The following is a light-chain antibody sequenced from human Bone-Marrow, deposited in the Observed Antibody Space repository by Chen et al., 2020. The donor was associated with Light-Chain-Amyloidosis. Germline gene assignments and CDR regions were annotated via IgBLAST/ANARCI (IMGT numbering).Light chain of an antibody. CDR3: QQSSNIPLT. CDR2: AAS. V-gene: IGKV1-39*01. Sequence: DIQMTQSPSSLSASVGDRVTIACRASQTIISSLNWYQQKPGKAPKLLIYAASSLQSGVPSRFRGSGSGTDFTLTISSLQPEDVATYYCQQSSNIPLTFGGGTKVEIE. CDR1: QTIISS. J-gene: IGKJ4*01.